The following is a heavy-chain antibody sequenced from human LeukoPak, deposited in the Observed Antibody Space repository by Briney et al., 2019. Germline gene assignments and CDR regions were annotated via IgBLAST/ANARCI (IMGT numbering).Heavy chain of an antibody. CDR3: ARSGYGDFDY. J-gene: IGHJ4*02. V-gene: IGHV3-11*01. CDR2: IHANPKTI. Sequence: GGSLRLSCEGSGFTFRDYQMSWIRQAPGKGLEWISYIHANPKTIYYADSAKGRFTISRDNARNSLYLQMNSLRVDDTAVYYCARSGYGDFDYWGQGARVTVSS. CDR1: GFTFRDYQ. D-gene: IGHD5-12*01.